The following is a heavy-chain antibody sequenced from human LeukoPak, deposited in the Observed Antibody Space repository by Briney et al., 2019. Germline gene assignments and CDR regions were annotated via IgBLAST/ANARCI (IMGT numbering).Heavy chain of an antibody. J-gene: IGHJ5*02. Sequence: ASVTVSCKASGYTFTGYYMHWVRQAPGQGLEWMGWINPNSGGTNYAQKFQGRVTIARDTSISTAYMELSRLRSDDTAVYYCARDFVVVVAATPARWFDPWGQGTLVTVSS. CDR3: ARDFVVVVAATPARWFDP. CDR2: INPNSGGT. CDR1: GYTFTGYY. D-gene: IGHD2-15*01. V-gene: IGHV1-2*02.